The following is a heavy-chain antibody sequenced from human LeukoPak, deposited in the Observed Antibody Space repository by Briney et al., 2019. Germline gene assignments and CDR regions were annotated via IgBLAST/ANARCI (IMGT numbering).Heavy chain of an antibody. Sequence: GGSLRLSCAASGFTFDDYGMSWVRQAPGKGLEWVSGINWNGGSTSYADSVKGRFTISRDNAKNSLYLQMNSLRAEDTALYHCARGDSSGYYGYYFDYWGQGTLVTVSS. CDR3: ARGDSSGYYGYYFDY. CDR1: GFTFDDYG. V-gene: IGHV3-20*01. J-gene: IGHJ4*02. CDR2: INWNGGST. D-gene: IGHD3-22*01.